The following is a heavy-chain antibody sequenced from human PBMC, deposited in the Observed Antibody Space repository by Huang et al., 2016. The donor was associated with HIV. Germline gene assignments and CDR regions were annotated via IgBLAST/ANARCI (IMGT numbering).Heavy chain of an antibody. V-gene: IGHV1-18*01. D-gene: IGHD3-22*01. CDR1: GSTFTNYA. CDR2: VSGYKGKT. Sequence: QVQLVQSGAEVKKPGASVKVSCKASGSTFTNYAINWVRQALGQSLEWMGWVSGYKGKTNYAQKFQGRVTMTKDTSTSTAYMELRSLISDDTAVYYCARERYYYDRSGYYTPVEYFHHWGQGTLVTVSS. CDR3: ARERYYYDRSGYYTPVEYFHH. J-gene: IGHJ1*01.